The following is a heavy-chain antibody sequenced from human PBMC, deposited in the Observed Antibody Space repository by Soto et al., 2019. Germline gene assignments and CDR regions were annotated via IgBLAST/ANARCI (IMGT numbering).Heavy chain of an antibody. CDR3: ARDIGHYYYYTDF. CDR1: EYTFTGYY. J-gene: IGHJ6*03. Sequence: QVPLVQSGAEVKKPGASVKVYCKASEYTFTGYYMHWVRQAPGQGLEWMGWIHPNSGGTNYAQKFQGWVTMTRDTAISAAYMELSRRRSDDTAVYYWARDIGHYYYYTDFWGRGTTVTVCS. D-gene: IGHD3-16*01. CDR2: IHPNSGGT. V-gene: IGHV1-2*04.